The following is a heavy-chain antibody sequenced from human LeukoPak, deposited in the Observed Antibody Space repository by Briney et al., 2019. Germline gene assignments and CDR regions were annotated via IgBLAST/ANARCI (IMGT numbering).Heavy chain of an antibody. J-gene: IGHJ6*02. D-gene: IGHD5-18*01. CDR1: GFTFSSFE. Sequence: PGGSLRLSCAASGFTFSSFEMNWVRQAPGKGLEWVSYISSSGSTIHSADSVKGRFTISRDNAKNSLYLQMNSLRAEDTAVYYCARVGYSYGYYCNGMDVWGQGTTVTVSS. CDR2: ISSSGSTI. CDR3: ARVGYSYGYYCNGMDV. V-gene: IGHV3-48*03.